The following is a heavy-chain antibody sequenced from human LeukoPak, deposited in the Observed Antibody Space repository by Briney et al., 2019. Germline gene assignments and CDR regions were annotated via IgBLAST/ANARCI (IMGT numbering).Heavy chain of an antibody. CDR3: TRGRPSEDYYDSLPQFDY. CDR2: IRSKAYGGTT. CDR1: GFTFSSYS. V-gene: IGHV3-49*04. D-gene: IGHD3-22*01. Sequence: GGSLRLSCAASGFTFSSYSMNWVRQAPGKGLEWVGFIRSKAYGGTTEYAASVKGRFTISRDDSKSIAYLQMNSLKTEDTAVYYCTRGRPSEDYYDSLPQFDYWGQGTLVTVSS. J-gene: IGHJ4*02.